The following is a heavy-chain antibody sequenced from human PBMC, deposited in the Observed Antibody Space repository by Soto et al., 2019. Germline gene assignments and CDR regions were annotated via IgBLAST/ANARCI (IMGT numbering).Heavy chain of an antibody. Sequence: SETLSLTCTVSGGSISSSSYYWGWIRQPPGKGQEWIGSIYYSGSTYYNPSLKSRVTISVDTSKNQSSLKLSSVTAADTAVYYCASLRYCSSTSCSTGSYYYYGMDVWGQGTTVS. CDR2: IYYSGST. CDR3: ASLRYCSSTSCSTGSYYYYGMDV. CDR1: GGSISSSSYY. V-gene: IGHV4-39*01. J-gene: IGHJ6*02. D-gene: IGHD2-2*01.